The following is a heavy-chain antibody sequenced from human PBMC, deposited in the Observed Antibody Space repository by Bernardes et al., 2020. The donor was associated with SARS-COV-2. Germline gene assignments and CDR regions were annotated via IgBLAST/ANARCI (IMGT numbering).Heavy chain of an antibody. D-gene: IGHD3-3*01. V-gene: IGHV3-23*01. CDR1: GFTFTKYD. J-gene: IGHJ4*02. CDR3: AKDDDRPLFGAPGFDS. Sequence: SCAASGFTFTKYDMSWVRQAPGKGLEWVSGISGSGNTTYYADSVKGRFTISRDNSKNTLFLQMDSLRAEDTAVYYCAKDDDRPLFGAPGFDSWGQGTLVTVSS. CDR2: ISGSGNTT.